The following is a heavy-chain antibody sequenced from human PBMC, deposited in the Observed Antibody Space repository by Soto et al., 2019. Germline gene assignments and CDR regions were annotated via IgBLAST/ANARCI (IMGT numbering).Heavy chain of an antibody. J-gene: IGHJ4*02. CDR1: GFTFSSYA. CDR3: AKSLTEDYYFDY. CDR2: ISGSGGGT. V-gene: IGHV3-23*01. Sequence: PGGSLRLSCAASGFTFSSYAMSWVRQAPGKGLEWVSLISGSGGGTYYADSVKGRFTISRDNSKNTLYLQMNSLRAEDTAVYYCAKSLTEDYYFDYWGQGTLVTVSS.